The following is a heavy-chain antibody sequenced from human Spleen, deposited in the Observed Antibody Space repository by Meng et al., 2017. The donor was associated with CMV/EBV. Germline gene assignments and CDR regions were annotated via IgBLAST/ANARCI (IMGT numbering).Heavy chain of an antibody. CDR2: IIPSLGIA. D-gene: IGHD4-17*01. V-gene: IGHV1-69*10. CDR1: GGTFSNYV. CDR3: ARDTATVTTSGGGCADY. Sequence: SVKVSCKASGGTFSNYVISWVRQAPGQGLEWMGGIIPSLGIANYARKFQGRVTITADKSTSTAYMELSSLRSEDTAVYYCARDTATVTTSGGGCADYWGQGTLVTVSS. J-gene: IGHJ4*02.